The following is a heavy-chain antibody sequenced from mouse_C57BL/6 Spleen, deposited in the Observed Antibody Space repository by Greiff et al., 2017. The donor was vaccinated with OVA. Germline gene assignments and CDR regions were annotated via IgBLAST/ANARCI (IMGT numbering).Heavy chain of an antibody. CDR1: GYTFTSYW. Sequence: QVQLQQPGAELVRPGTSVKLSCKASGYTFTSYWMHWVKQRPGQGLEWIGVIDPSDSYTNYNQKFKGKATLTVDTSSSTAYMQLSSLTSEDSAVYYCARGRDYDEGDWGQGTLVTVSA. CDR3: ARGRDYDEGD. V-gene: IGHV1-59*01. J-gene: IGHJ3*01. D-gene: IGHD2-4*01. CDR2: IDPSDSYT.